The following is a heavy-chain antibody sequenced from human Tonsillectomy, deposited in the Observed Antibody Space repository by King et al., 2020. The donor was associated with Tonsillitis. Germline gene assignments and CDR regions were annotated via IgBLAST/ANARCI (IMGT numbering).Heavy chain of an antibody. D-gene: IGHD3-10*01. CDR2: IYYSGST. J-gene: IGHJ4*02. CDR3: ARGRGISPWGGSGSSYFDF. V-gene: IGHV4-59*01. Sequence: VQLQESGPGLVKPSETLSLTCTVSGGSISTYYWSWIRQPPGKGLDWIGYIYYSGSTNYNPSHKSRVTISVDTSKNQFSLKLSSVTAADTAVYYCARGRGISPWGGSGSSYFDFWGQGTLVTVSS. CDR1: GGSISTYY.